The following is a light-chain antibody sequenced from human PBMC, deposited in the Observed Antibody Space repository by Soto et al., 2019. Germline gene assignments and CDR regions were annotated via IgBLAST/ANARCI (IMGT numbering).Light chain of an antibody. CDR3: QKYYSAPET. CDR2: AAS. J-gene: IGKJ1*01. V-gene: IGKV1-27*01. Sequence: DIQMTQSPSSLSASVGDRVTITCRASQGISSYLALYQQKPGKVPKVLIYAASTFQSGVPSRFSGSGSGTECNLTISRLQPEDVATYYCQKYYSAPETFGQGSKLEIK. CDR1: QGISSY.